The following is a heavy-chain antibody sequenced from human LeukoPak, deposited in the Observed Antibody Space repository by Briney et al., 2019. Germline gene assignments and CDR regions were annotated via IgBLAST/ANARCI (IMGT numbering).Heavy chain of an antibody. D-gene: IGHD6-13*01. CDR1: GGSISSYY. J-gene: IGHJ3*02. CDR2: IYYSGST. Sequence: PSETLSLTCTVSGGSISSYYWSWIRQPPGMGLEWIGYIYYSGSTNYNPSLKSRVTISVDTSKNQFSLKLSSVTAADTAVYYCARQGGYTDQKAFDIWGQGTMVTVSS. V-gene: IGHV4-59*08. CDR3: ARQGGYTDQKAFDI.